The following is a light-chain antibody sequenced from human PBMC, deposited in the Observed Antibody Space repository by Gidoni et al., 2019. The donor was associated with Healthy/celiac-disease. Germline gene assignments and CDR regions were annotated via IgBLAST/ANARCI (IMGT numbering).Light chain of an antibody. CDR3: QQSYSTPNT. CDR2: AAS. V-gene: IGKV1-39*01. J-gene: IGKJ2*01. CDR1: QSISSY. Sequence: DIQMTQSPSSLSASVGDRVTITCLSSQSISSYLNWYQQKPGKAPKLLIYAASSLQSGVPSRFSGSGSGTDFTLTISSLQPEDFATYYCQQSYSTPNTFGQXTKLEIK.